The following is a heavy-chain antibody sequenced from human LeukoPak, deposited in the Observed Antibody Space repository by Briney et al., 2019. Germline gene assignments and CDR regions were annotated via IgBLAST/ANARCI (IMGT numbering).Heavy chain of an antibody. Sequence: SETLSLTCTVSGGSISSYYWSWIRQPPGKGLEWIGYIYYSGSTNYNPSLKSRVTISVDTSKNQFSLKLSSVTAADTAVYYCARETSQKGAHYMDVWGKGTTGTISS. CDR1: GGSISSYY. CDR2: IYYSGST. J-gene: IGHJ6*03. CDR3: ARETSQKGAHYMDV. D-gene: IGHD3-16*01. V-gene: IGHV4-59*01.